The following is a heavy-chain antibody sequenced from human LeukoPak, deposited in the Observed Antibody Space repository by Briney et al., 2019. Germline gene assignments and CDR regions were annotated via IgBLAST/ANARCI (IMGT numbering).Heavy chain of an antibody. J-gene: IGHJ4*02. CDR1: GYTFTIYD. CDR2: MNPNSGNT. V-gene: IGHV1-8*01. D-gene: IGHD6-6*01. Sequence: ASVTVSCKASGYTFTIYDINWVRQATGQGLEWMGWMNPNSGNTGYAQKFQGRVTMTRNTSISTAYMELSSLRSEYTAVYYCARSPSIAARYYFDYWGQGTLVTVSS. CDR3: ARSPSIAARYYFDY.